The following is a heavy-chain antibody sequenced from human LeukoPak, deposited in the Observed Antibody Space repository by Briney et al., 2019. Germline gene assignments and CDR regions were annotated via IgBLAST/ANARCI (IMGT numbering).Heavy chain of an antibody. V-gene: IGHV5-10-1*01. J-gene: IGHJ3*02. CDR3: ARRLGSGSYYNHDAFDI. CDR2: IDPSDSYT. CDR1: GYRFTTYW. D-gene: IGHD3-10*01. Sequence: GESLRISFKGSGYRFTTYWISWVRQMPGKGLEWTGRIDPSDSYTSYSPSFEGHVTISADKSISTAYLQWSSLKASDTAMYYCARRLGSGSYYNHDAFDIWGQGTMVTVSS.